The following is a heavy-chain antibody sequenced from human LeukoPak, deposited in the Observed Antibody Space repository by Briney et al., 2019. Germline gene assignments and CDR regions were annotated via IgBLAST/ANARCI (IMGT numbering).Heavy chain of an antibody. CDR1: GYTFTSYW. CDR3: ARRCSGTHNGY. Sequence: GEALKISCKGSGYTFTSYWIGWVRQMPGKGLEWMGIIYPGDSDTRYSPSFQGQVTISADKSISTAYLQWSSLKASDTAICYCARRCSGTHNGYWGQGNLVTVSS. D-gene: IGHD2-15*01. CDR2: IYPGDSDT. V-gene: IGHV5-51*01. J-gene: IGHJ4*02.